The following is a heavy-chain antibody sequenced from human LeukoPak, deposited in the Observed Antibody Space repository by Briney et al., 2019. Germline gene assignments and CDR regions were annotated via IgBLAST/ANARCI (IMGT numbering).Heavy chain of an antibody. D-gene: IGHD6-25*01. Sequence: PSETLSLTCTVSGGSISSYYWSWIRQPPGKGLEWIGYIYYSGSTNYNPSLKSRVTISVDTSKNQFSLKLSSVTAADTAVYYCARVLRQRLAYFDYWGQGTLVTVSS. V-gene: IGHV4-59*01. CDR2: IYYSGST. J-gene: IGHJ4*02. CDR3: ARVLRQRLAYFDY. CDR1: GGSISSYY.